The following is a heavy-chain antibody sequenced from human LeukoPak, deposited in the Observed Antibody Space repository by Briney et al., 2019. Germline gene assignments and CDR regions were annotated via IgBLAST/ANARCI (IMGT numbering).Heavy chain of an antibody. CDR3: ARVGVDYSGNIIKYYFDY. Sequence: SETLSLTCTVSDGSISSYYWSWIRQPPGKGLEWIGYIYYSGTTNYNPSLKSRVIISVDTFKNQFSLKLSPVIAADTAVYYCARVGVDYSGNIIKYYFDYWGQGTLVTVSS. J-gene: IGHJ4*02. V-gene: IGHV4-59*01. CDR2: IYYSGTT. CDR1: DGSISSYY. D-gene: IGHD4-23*01.